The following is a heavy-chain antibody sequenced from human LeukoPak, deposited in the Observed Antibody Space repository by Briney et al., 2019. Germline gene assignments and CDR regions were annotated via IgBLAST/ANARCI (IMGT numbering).Heavy chain of an antibody. CDR1: GGSISSYY. Sequence: PSETLSLTCTVSGGSISSYYWIWIRQPPGKGLEWIGYIYYSGSTNYNPSLKSRLTISVDTSKNQFSLKQSSVTAADTAVYYCARESMGATTDYWGQGTLVTVSS. V-gene: IGHV4-59*01. D-gene: IGHD1-26*01. CDR2: IYYSGST. J-gene: IGHJ4*02. CDR3: ARESMGATTDY.